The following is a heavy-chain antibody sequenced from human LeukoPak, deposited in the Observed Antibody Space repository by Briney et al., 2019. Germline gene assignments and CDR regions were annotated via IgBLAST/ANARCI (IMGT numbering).Heavy chain of an antibody. D-gene: IGHD3-22*01. Sequence: GSSVKVSCKASGGTFSSYAISWVRQAPGQGLEWMGRIIPILGIANYAQKFQGRVTITADKSTSTAYMELSSLRSEDTAVYYCARDTGNYYDSSGYCSSAFDIWGQGTMVTVSS. J-gene: IGHJ3*02. V-gene: IGHV1-69*04. CDR3: ARDTGNYYDSSGYCSSAFDI. CDR2: IIPILGIA. CDR1: GGTFSSYA.